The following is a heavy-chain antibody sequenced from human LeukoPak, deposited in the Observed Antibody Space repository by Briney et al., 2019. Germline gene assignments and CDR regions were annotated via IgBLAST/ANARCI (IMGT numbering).Heavy chain of an antibody. D-gene: IGHD4-17*01. CDR2: IYYSGNT. CDR3: VRDTGDYVSYWYFDL. CDR1: GGSISGYY. Sequence: SETLSLTCTVSGGSISGYYWSWIRQSPGKGLEWIGHIYYSGNTNYNPSLKSRLTISLDTSKNQFSLKMSSVTAADTAVYYCVRDTGDYVSYWYFDLWGRGTLVTVSS. V-gene: IGHV4-59*01. J-gene: IGHJ2*01.